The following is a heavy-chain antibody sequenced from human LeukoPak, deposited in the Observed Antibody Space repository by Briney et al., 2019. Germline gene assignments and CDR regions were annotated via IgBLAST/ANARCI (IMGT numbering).Heavy chain of an antibody. V-gene: IGHV3-7*01. J-gene: IGHJ4*02. CDR1: GFTFDDYW. CDR2: IKQDGSEK. CDR3: ASLEDGYIDY. Sequence: GGSLRLSCGASGFTFDDYWMSWVRQAPGKGLEWVANIKQDGSEKYYVDSVKGRFTISRDNAKNSLYLQMNSLRAEDTAVYYCASLEDGYIDYWGQGTLVTVSS. D-gene: IGHD2-15*01.